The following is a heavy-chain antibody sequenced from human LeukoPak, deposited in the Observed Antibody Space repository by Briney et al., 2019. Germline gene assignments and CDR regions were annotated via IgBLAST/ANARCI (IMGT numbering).Heavy chain of an antibody. J-gene: IGHJ4*02. CDR3: ARLVGRGSFIDF. Sequence: GESLKISCKGSGYSFTSYWIGWVRQMPGKGLEWMGIIYPDDSDTRYSPSFQGQVAISADKSINIAYLQWSTLKASDTALYYCARLVGRGSFIDFWGQGTLVTVSS. V-gene: IGHV5-51*01. CDR1: GYSFTSYW. CDR2: IYPDDSDT. D-gene: IGHD1-26*01.